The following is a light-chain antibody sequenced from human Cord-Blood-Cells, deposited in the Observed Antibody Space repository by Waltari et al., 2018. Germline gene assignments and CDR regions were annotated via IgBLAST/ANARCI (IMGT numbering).Light chain of an antibody. J-gene: IGKJ1*01. V-gene: IGKV3-11*01. CDR3: QQRSNWPWT. CDR2: DAS. CDR1: QSVSSY. Sequence: EIVLTQSPATLSLSPGERATLSCRASQSVSSYLAWYPQKTGQAPRPLIYDASNRATDIPARFSGSGSGTDFTPTISSLEPEDFAVYYCQQRSNWPWTFGQGTKVEIK.